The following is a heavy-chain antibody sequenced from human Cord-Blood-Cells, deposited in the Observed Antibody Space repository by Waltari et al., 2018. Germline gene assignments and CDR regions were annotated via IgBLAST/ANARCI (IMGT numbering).Heavy chain of an antibody. CDR1: GFTFSSYR. CDR3: SRSLVPAASFDY. V-gene: IGHV3-21*01. D-gene: IGHD2-2*01. Sequence: EVQLVESGGGLVKPGGSLRLSWAASGFTFSSYRMNWSRQAPGKGLEWVSSIISSSSYIYYADSVNGRFTISRDNAKNSLYLQMNSLRAEDTAVYYCSRSLVPAASFDYWGQGTLVTVSS. J-gene: IGHJ4*02. CDR2: IISSSSYI.